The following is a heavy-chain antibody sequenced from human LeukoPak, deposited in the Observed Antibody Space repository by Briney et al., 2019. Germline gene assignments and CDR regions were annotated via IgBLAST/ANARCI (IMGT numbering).Heavy chain of an antibody. D-gene: IGHD2-2*01. J-gene: IGHJ5*02. V-gene: IGHV1-46*01. Sequence: ASVKVSCKASGYTFTSYYMHWVRQAPGRGLEWMGIINPSGGSTSYAQKFQGRVTMTRDTSTSTVYMELSSLRSEDTAVYYCARAPGYCSSTSCYWPDPWGQGTLVTVSS. CDR2: INPSGGST. CDR1: GYTFTSYY. CDR3: ARAPGYCSSTSCYWPDP.